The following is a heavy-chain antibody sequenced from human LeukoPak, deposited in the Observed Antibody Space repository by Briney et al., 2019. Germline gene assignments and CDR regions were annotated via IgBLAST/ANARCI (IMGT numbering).Heavy chain of an antibody. J-gene: IGHJ3*02. CDR1: GYTFTGYY. V-gene: IGHV1-2*02. CDR3: ARVLSTGGHDAFDI. D-gene: IGHD2/OR15-2a*01. Sequence: ASVKVSCKAPGYTFTGYYMHWVRQAPGQGLEWMGWINPNSGGTNYAQKFQGRVTMTRDTSISTAYMELSRLRSDDTAVYYCARVLSTGGHDAFDIWGQGTMVTVSS. CDR2: INPNSGGT.